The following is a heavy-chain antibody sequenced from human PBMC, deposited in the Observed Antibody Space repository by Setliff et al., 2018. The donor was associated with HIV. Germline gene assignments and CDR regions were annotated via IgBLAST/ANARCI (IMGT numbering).Heavy chain of an antibody. D-gene: IGHD2-2*01. J-gene: IGHJ4*02. CDR2: INTSGST. CDR1: GGSISSGSYY. CDR3: ARVPVLPAPLFDY. Sequence: SETLSLTCPVSGGSISSGSYYWSWIRQPAGKGLEWTGRINTSGSTHDNPSPKSLVTISVATSKNQFSLKLSYVTAADTALYFCARVPVLPAPLFDYWGQGTLVTVSS. V-gene: IGHV4-61*02.